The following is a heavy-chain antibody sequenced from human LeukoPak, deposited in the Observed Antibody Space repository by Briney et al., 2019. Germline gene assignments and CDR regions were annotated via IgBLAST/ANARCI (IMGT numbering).Heavy chain of an antibody. J-gene: IGHJ1*01. CDR2: ISGSGGST. CDR1: GFTFSSYA. Sequence: PGGSLRLSCAASGFTFSSYAMSWVRQAPGKGLEWVSAISGSGGSTYYADSVKGRFTISRDNSKNTLYLQMNSLRAEDTAVYYCARDRVAAAGIFKNFQHWGQGTLVTVSS. V-gene: IGHV3-23*01. D-gene: IGHD6-13*01. CDR3: ARDRVAAAGIFKNFQH.